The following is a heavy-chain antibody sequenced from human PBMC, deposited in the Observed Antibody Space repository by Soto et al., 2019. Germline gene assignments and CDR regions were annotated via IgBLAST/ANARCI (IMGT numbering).Heavy chain of an antibody. CDR2: ISAYNGNT. CDR3: AREQPPGHFYFGMDV. Sequence: VQLVQSGAEVKEPGASVKVSCKASGYTFATYGISWVRQAPGQGLEWMGWISAYNGNTNYAEKLQGRLTMTTDTSTTTAYMELRSLRSDDTAVYYCAREQPPGHFYFGMDVWGQGTTVTVSS. V-gene: IGHV1-18*01. J-gene: IGHJ6*02. CDR1: GYTFATYG. D-gene: IGHD6-13*01.